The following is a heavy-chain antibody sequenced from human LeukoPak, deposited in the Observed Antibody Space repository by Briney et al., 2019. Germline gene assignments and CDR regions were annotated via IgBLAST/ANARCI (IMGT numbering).Heavy chain of an antibody. V-gene: IGHV3-21*01. Sequence: GGSLKLSCAASGLTFSDYCMNWVRQAPGKGLEWVSSISSRSSYIHYADSVKGRFTIPRDNAKNSLYLQMNSLRAEDTAVYYCARGWGYYDLNYYMDVWGKGTTVTISS. CDR2: ISSRSSYI. J-gene: IGHJ6*03. D-gene: IGHD3-22*01. CDR3: ARGWGYYDLNYYMDV. CDR1: GLTFSDYC.